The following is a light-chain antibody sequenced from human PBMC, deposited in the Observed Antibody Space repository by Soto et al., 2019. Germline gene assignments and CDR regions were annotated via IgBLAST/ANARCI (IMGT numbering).Light chain of an antibody. CDR1: QSVDSNY. Sequence: EIVLTQSPGTLSLSPGERATLSCRASQSVDSNYLAWYQQKPDQAARLLIYGAASRAAAVPDRFTGSGSGTDYTLTISRLEPEDFAVYYCQQYSSSSLLTFGQGTKLEIK. J-gene: IGKJ2*01. V-gene: IGKV3-20*01. CDR3: QQYSSSSLLT. CDR2: GAA.